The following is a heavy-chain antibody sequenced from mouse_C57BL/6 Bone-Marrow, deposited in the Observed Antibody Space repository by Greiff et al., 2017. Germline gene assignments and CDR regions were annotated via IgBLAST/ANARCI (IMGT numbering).Heavy chain of an antibody. CDR3: ARPTRGFAY. V-gene: IGHV5-9*01. CDR2: ISGGGGNT. CDR1: GFTFSSYT. D-gene: IGHD3-1*01. J-gene: IGHJ3*01. Sequence: EVMLVESGGGLVKPGGSLKLSCAASGFTFSSYTMSWVRQTPEKRLEWVATISGGGGNTYYPDSVKGRFTISRDNAKNTLYLQMSSLRSEDTALYYCARPTRGFAYWGQGTLVTVSA.